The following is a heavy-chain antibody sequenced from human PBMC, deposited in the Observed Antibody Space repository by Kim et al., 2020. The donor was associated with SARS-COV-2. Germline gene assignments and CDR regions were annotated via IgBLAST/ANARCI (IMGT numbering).Heavy chain of an antibody. V-gene: IGHV4-31*03. CDR2: IYYSGST. CDR3: ARFSISSSWYVDY. Sequence: SQTLPLTCTVSGGSISSGGYYWSWIRQHPGKGLEWIGYIYYSGSTYYNPSLKSRVTISVDTSKNQFSLKLSSVTAADTAVYYCARFSISSSWYVDYWGQGTLVTVSS. D-gene: IGHD6-13*01. CDR1: GGSISSGGYY. J-gene: IGHJ4*02.